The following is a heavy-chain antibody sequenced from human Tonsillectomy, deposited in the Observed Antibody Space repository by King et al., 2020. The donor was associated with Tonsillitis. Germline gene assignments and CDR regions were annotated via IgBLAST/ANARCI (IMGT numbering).Heavy chain of an antibody. CDR1: GDSVSSNSAA. CDR2: TYYRSKWYN. D-gene: IGHD3-22*01. CDR3: ARAYYDSNRYTYYYYGMDV. V-gene: IGHV6-1*01. J-gene: IGHJ6*02. Sequence: VQLQQSGPGLVKPSQTLSLTCAISGDSVSSNSAAWNWIRQSPSRGLEWLGRTYYRSKWYNDYAVSVKSRITINSDTSKNQFSLQLNSVTPEDTAVYYCARAYYDSNRYTYYYYGMDVWGQGTTVTVSS.